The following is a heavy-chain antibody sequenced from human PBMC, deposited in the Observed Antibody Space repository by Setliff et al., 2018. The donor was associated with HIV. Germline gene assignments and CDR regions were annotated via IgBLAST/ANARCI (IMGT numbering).Heavy chain of an antibody. V-gene: IGHV3-7*01. D-gene: IGHD1-26*01. CDR2: INPDGSET. Sequence: GGSLRLSCTVSGFAFSDLWMTWVRQRPGKGLEWVANINPDGSETNYVDFVKGRFTISKDNVQNSLYLQMNNLIVGDTAVYYCARDPPAWELPLDHWGQGTLVTVSS. CDR3: ARDPPAWELPLDH. J-gene: IGHJ5*02. CDR1: GFAFSDLW.